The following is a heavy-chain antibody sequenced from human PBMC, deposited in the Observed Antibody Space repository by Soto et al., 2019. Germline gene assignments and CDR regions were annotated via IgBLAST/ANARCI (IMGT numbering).Heavy chain of an antibody. Sequence: GGSLRLSCAASGFTFSSYGMHWVRQAPGKGLEWVAVISYDGSNKYYADSVKGRFTISRDNSKNTLYLQMNSLRAEDTAVYYCASTTTVTSAFDIWGQGTMVTVSS. J-gene: IGHJ3*02. V-gene: IGHV3-30*03. CDR2: ISYDGSNK. D-gene: IGHD4-17*01. CDR3: ASTTTVTSAFDI. CDR1: GFTFSSYG.